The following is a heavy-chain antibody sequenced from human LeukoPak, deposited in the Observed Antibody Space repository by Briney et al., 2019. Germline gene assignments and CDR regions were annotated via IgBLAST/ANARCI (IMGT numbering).Heavy chain of an antibody. CDR1: GGSISSYY. CDR3: ARIVPWLAFDI. J-gene: IGHJ3*02. CDR2: IYYSGST. V-gene: IGHV4-59*01. Sequence: PSETLSLTCTVSGGSISSYYWSWIRQPPGKGLEWIGYIYYSGSTNYNPSLKSRVTISVDTSKNQFSLKLSSVTAADTAVYYCARIVPWLAFDIWGQGTMVTVSS. D-gene: IGHD1-26*01.